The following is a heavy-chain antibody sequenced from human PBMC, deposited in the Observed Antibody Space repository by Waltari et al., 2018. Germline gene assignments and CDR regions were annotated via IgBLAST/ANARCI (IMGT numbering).Heavy chain of an antibody. Sequence: QVQLVQSGAEVKKPGASVKVSCKASGYTFTSYGISWVRQAPGQGLEWMGWISAYNGNTNYAQKLQGRVTMTTDTSTSTAYMELRSLRSNDTAVYYCARDKDVRGVIPCDKSSGWGSVCSDTTSYYYYGMDVWGQGTTDTVSS. V-gene: IGHV1-18*01. CDR2: ISAYNGNT. CDR1: GYTFTSYG. D-gene: IGHD3-10*02. J-gene: IGHJ6*02. CDR3: ARDKDVRGVIPCDKSSGWGSVCSDTTSYYYYGMDV.